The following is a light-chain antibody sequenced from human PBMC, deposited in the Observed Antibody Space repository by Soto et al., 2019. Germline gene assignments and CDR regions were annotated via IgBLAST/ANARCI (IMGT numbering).Light chain of an antibody. CDR2: DVS. CDR1: SSDVGGYNY. J-gene: IGLJ3*02. CDR3: LLYYGGVWV. V-gene: IGLV2-8*01. Sequence: QSALTQPPSASGSPGQSVTISCTGTSSDVGGYNYVSWYQQHPGKAPKLMIYDVSKRPSGVPDRFSGSKSGNTASLTVSGLQAEDEADYYCLLYYGGVWVFGGGTQLTVL.